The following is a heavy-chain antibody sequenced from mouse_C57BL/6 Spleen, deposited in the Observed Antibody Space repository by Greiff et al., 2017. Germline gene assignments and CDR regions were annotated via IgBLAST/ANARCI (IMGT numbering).Heavy chain of an antibody. CDR1: GFTFSSYG. CDR2: ISSGGSYT. Sequence: EVQGVESGGDLVKPGGSLKLSCAASGFTFSSYGMSWVRQTSDKRLEWVATISSGGSYTYYPDSVKGRFTISRDNAKNTLYLQMSSLKSEDTAMYYCARHDGSSYEEGAMDYWGQGTSVTVSS. V-gene: IGHV5-6*01. J-gene: IGHJ4*01. D-gene: IGHD1-1*01. CDR3: ARHDGSSYEEGAMDY.